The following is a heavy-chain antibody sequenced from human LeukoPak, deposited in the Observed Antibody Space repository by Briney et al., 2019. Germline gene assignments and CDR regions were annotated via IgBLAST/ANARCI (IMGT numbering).Heavy chain of an antibody. CDR2: ISYDGSNK. D-gene: IGHD3-22*01. Sequence: GGSLRLSCAASGFTFSSYGMHWVRQAPGKGLEWVAVISYDGSNKYYADSVKGRFTISRDNSKNTLYLQMNSLRAEDTAVYYCAKSSSYYDSSGYLYYFDYWGQGTLVTVSS. CDR1: GFTFSSYG. CDR3: AKSSSYYDSSGYLYYFDY. V-gene: IGHV3-30*18. J-gene: IGHJ4*02.